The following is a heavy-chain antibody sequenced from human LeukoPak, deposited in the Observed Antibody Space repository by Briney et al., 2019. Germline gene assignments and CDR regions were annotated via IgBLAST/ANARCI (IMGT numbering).Heavy chain of an antibody. V-gene: IGHV1-69*13. J-gene: IGHJ6*03. CDR1: GGTFNSYA. D-gene: IGHD1-14*01. Sequence: ASVKVSRKASGGTFNSYAITWVRQAPGQGLEWMGGIVPMFGTTNYAQKFQGRLTITADASTSTAYMELSSLRSEDTAVYYCASGPFLTFDHTPEGYYHYYMDVWGTGTTVTTSS. CDR3: ASGPFLTFDHTPEGYYHYYMDV. CDR2: IVPMFGTT.